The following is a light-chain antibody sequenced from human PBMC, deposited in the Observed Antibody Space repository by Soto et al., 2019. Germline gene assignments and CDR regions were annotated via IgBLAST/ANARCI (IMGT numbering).Light chain of an antibody. CDR1: QSVSRW. Sequence: DIQMTQSPSTLSASVGDTVTITCRASQSVSRWLNWYQQKPGKAPRLLIYEASNLESGVPMRFSGGGSGTEFVLTITSLQPADSATYYCQQFNSKVWTFGQGTRVEI. CDR3: QQFNSKVWT. CDR2: EAS. V-gene: IGKV1-5*01. J-gene: IGKJ1*01.